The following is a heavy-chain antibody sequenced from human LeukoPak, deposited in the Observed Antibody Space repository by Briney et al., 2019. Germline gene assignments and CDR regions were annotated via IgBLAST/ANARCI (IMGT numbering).Heavy chain of an antibody. V-gene: IGHV4-61*02. CDR2: IYSGGIT. Sequence: SETLSLTCTVSGVSISSSSYYWTWVRQPAGKGLEWIGRIYSGGITNYNPSLWSRVTISLDTSNNQFSLKLSSVTAADTAVYFCASVEIDCTTGGCYGQIDYWGQGTLVTVSS. J-gene: IGHJ4*02. CDR3: ASVEIDCTTGGCYGQIDY. D-gene: IGHD2-8*01. CDR1: GVSISSSSYY.